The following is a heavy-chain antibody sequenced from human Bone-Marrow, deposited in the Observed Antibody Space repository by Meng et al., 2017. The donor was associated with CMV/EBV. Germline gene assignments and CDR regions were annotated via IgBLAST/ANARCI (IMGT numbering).Heavy chain of an antibody. CDR2: ISAYNGNT. V-gene: IGHV1-18*01. Sequence: ASVKVSCKASGYTFTSYGISWVRQAPGQGLEWMGWISAYNGNTNYAQKLQGRVTMTTDTSTSTAYMELRSLRSDDTAVYYYARLHSSSSLPLGYYGIDVWGQGTTVTVSS. CDR3: ARLHSSSSLPLGYYGIDV. D-gene: IGHD6-6*01. CDR1: GYTFTSYG. J-gene: IGHJ6*02.